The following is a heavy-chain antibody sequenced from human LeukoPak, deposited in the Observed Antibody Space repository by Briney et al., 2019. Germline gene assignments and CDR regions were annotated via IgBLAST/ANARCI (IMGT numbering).Heavy chain of an antibody. CDR1: GGSISSRSNY. CDR3: AREVEYYDSSGYRPHAFDI. D-gene: IGHD3-22*01. J-gene: IGHJ3*02. CDR2: ISYSGGT. V-gene: IGHV4-39*02. Sequence: SETLSLTCTVSGGSISSRSNYWGWIRQPPGKGLEWFGSISYSGGTSYNPSLRSRVTISVDTSKNQFSLKLNSVTAADTAVYYCAREVEYYDSSGYRPHAFDIWGQGTVVTVSS.